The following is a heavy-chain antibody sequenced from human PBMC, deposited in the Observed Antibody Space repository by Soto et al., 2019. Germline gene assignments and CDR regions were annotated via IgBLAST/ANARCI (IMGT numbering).Heavy chain of an antibody. Sequence: GGSLRLSCAASGFIFSDQYMAWVRQAPGKGLEWVGRIRKKVNSYTTEYAASVKGRFTVSRDDSKNSLYLQMNSLKTEDTAIYYCARDLGGAPYVDLWGRGTLVTVSS. CDR2: IRKKVNSYTT. CDR3: ARDLGGAPYVDL. V-gene: IGHV3-72*01. J-gene: IGHJ2*01. D-gene: IGHD3-16*01. CDR1: GFIFSDQY.